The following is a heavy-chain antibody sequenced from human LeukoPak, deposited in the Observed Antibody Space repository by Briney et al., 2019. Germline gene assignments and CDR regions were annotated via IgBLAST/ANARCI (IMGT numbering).Heavy chain of an antibody. CDR1: GFTFSSYG. CDR3: ARESGTGSTLRYYGRDV. D-gene: IGHD1-1*01. J-gene: IGHJ6*02. Sequence: GGSLRLSCAASGFTFSSYGMHWVRQAPGKGLEWVAVIWYDGRNKYYADSVKGRFTISRDNSKNTMYLEMNSLRAEDTAVYYCARESGTGSTLRYYGRDVWGQGTMVTVSS. CDR2: IWYDGRNK. V-gene: IGHV3-33*01.